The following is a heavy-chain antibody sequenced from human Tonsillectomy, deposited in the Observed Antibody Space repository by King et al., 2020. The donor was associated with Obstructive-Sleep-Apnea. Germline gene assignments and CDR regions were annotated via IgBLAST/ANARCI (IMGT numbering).Heavy chain of an antibody. CDR1: GFTFSSYS. D-gene: IGHD3-16*01. V-gene: IGHV3-48*04. J-gene: IGHJ4*02. Sequence: QLVQSGGGLVQPGGSLRLSCAASGFTFSSYSMNWVRQAPGKGLEWVSYISSSSSTIYYADSVKGRFTISRDNAKNSLYLQMNSLRAEDTAVYYCARDYGGLGYWGQGTLVTVSS. CDR3: ARDYGGLGY. CDR2: ISSSSSTI.